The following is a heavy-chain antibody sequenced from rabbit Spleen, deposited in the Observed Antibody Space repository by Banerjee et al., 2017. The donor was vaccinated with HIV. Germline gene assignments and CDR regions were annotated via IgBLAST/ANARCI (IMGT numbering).Heavy chain of an antibody. D-gene: IGHD8-1*01. CDR1: GFSFNSGYD. CDR3: ARDTGTSFSTYGMDL. CDR2: AYAGSSGST. Sequence: QSLEESGGGLVKPGASLTLTCKASGFSFNSGYDMCCVRQAPGKGLEWVACAYAGSSGSTYSATWAKGRFTISKTSSTTVTLQMTSLTAADTATYFCARDTGTSFSTYGMDLWGQGTLVTVS. J-gene: IGHJ6*01. V-gene: IGHV1S40*01.